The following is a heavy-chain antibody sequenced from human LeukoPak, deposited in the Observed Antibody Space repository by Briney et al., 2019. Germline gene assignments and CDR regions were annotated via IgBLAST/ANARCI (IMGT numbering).Heavy chain of an antibody. V-gene: IGHV3-15*01. CDR2: LQSTTDGGTT. D-gene: IGHD6-13*01. Sequence: PGGSLRLSCAASGFTFTDAWMSWVRQAPGKGLEWVGRLQSTTDGGTTDYAAPVKGRFTISRDDSKNTLYLEMSTLKIEDTAVYYCTTDGGIRATGTMHYWGQGTLVTVSS. J-gene: IGHJ4*02. CDR1: GFTFTDAW. CDR3: TTDGGIRATGTMHY.